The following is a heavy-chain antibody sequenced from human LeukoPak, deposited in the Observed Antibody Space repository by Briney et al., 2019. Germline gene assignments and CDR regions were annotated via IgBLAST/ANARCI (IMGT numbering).Heavy chain of an antibody. J-gene: IGHJ4*02. Sequence: SETLSLTCTVSGGSFTSNYWNWIRQPPGKGLEWIGYIYYIGTTNYNPSLKSRVTISVDTSKNQFSLKLSSVTAADAAVYYCATLKTSGWYFDYWGQGTLVTVSS. CDR2: IYYIGTT. CDR3: ATLKTSGWYFDY. CDR1: GGSFTSNY. V-gene: IGHV4-59*08. D-gene: IGHD6-19*01.